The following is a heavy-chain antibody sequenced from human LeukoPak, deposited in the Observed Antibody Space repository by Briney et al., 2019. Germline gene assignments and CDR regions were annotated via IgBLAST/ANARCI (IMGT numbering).Heavy chain of an antibody. Sequence: SDTLSLTCIVSGGSISSHYWTWIRQPPGKGLEWIGYMYYDGTINYSPSLKSRVTMSVDTSNNQFSLKLSSVTAADTAVYYCARIGYSYGYNGFDPWGQGTLVTVSS. CDR3: ARIGYSYGYNGFDP. J-gene: IGHJ5*02. CDR1: GGSISSHY. D-gene: IGHD5-18*01. CDR2: MYYDGTI. V-gene: IGHV4-59*07.